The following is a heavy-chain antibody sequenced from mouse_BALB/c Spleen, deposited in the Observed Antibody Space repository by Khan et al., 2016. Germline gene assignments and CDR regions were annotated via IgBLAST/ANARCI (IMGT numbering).Heavy chain of an antibody. CDR2: IYPGTGST. CDR3: ARSGDYDVGAFDS. J-gene: IGHJ2*01. Sequence: QVQLQQSGAELVRPGASVKLSCKTSGYTFTSYWIHWVKQRSGQGLEWIARIYPGTGSTYYNEKFKGKATLTTDKSSNTAYMQLSRLKSEDSAVYFCARSGDYDVGAFDSGGKGTTLTVSS. V-gene: IGHV1S132*01. D-gene: IGHD2-4*01. CDR1: GYTFTSYW.